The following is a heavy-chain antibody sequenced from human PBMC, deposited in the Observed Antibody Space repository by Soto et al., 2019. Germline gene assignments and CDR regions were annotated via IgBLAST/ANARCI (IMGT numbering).Heavy chain of an antibody. Sequence: PSETLSLTXTVSGGSISSYYWSWIRQPPGKGLEWIGYIYYSGSTNYNPSLKSRVTISVDTSKNQFSLKLSSVTAADTAVYYCARDRTLRYCSSTSCYSGTEVWFDPWGQGTLVTVSS. V-gene: IGHV4-59*01. CDR1: GGSISSYY. CDR3: ARDRTLRYCSSTSCYSGTEVWFDP. CDR2: IYYSGST. J-gene: IGHJ5*02. D-gene: IGHD2-2*01.